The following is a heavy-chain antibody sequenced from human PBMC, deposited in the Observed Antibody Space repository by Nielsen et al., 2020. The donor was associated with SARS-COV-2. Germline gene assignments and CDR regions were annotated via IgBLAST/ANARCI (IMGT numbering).Heavy chain of an antibody. CDR2: IYYSGST. CDR3: ATAPDYDILTGYYNRWFDP. Sequence: SETLSLTCTVSGGSISSGGYYWSWIRQHPGKGLEWIGYIYYSGSTYYNPSLKSRVTISVDTSKNQFSLKLSSVTAADTAVYYCATAPDYDILTGYYNRWFDPWGRGTLVTVSS. CDR1: GGSISSGGYY. J-gene: IGHJ5*02. D-gene: IGHD3-9*01. V-gene: IGHV4-31*03.